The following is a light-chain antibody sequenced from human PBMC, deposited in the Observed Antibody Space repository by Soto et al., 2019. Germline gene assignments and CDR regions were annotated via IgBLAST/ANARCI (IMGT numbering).Light chain of an antibody. CDR2: KAS. J-gene: IGKJ4*01. V-gene: IGKV1-5*03. CDR1: QTISSW. CDR3: QHYNNYLLT. Sequence: DIQMTQSPSTLSASVGDRVIITCRASQTISSWLAWYQQKPGKAPKLLIYKASSLESGVPSRFSGSGSGTEFTLTISSLQPDDFAPYYCQHYNNYLLTLGGGTKVDIK.